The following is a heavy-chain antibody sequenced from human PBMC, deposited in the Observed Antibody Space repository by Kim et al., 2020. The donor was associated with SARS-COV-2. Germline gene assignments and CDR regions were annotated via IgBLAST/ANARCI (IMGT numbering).Heavy chain of an antibody. CDR2: MYTSGNS. CDR3: ARDRFRVTQTTEAFDI. CDR1: GDSISSYS. D-gene: IGHD4-4*01. V-gene: IGHV4-4*07. Sequence: SETLSLTCTVSGDSISSYSWNWVRQPAGKGLEWIGRMYTSGNSAYSPSLNRRVTMSGDTSKNQISLTLRSVTAADAAVYYCARDRFRVTQTTEAFDIWD. J-gene: IGHJ3*02.